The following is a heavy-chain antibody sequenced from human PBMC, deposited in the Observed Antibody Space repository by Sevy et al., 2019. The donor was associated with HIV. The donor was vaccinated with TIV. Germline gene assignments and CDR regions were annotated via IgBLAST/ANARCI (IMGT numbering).Heavy chain of an antibody. Sequence: SETLSLTCTVSGDSVSSGISYWSWIRQPPGLGLEWIGFISHLGITTHNPSLKSRDTISLDTSKNQLFLSLTSVSAPDTAVYFCARVPATSGWFFDLWGHGTLVTVSS. J-gene: IGHJ4*01. CDR3: ARVPATSGWFFDL. V-gene: IGHV4-61*01. D-gene: IGHD6-19*01. CDR1: GDSVSSGISY. CDR2: ISHLGIT.